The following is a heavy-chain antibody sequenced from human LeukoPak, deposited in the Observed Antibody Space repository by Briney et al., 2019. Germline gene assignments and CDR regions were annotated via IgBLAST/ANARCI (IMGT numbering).Heavy chain of an antibody. CDR2: IYHSGST. CDR1: GYSITSGYY. CDR3: ARRYSNYFFDY. D-gene: IGHD4-11*01. Sequence: PSETLSLTCAVSGYSITSGYYWAWIRQPPGKGLEWIGNIYHSGSTYYNASLKSQVTISVDTSKNQFTLKLSSVTAADTAVYYCARRYSNYFFDYWGQGTLVTVSS. V-gene: IGHV4-38-2*01. J-gene: IGHJ4*02.